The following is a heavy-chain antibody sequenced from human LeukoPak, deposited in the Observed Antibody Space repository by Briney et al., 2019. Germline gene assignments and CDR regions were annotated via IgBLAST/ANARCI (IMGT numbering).Heavy chain of an antibody. Sequence: SETLSLTCTVSAGSISSSDYYWGWIRQSPGKGLEWIGRISYSGNTYYNPSLKSRVTISVDTSKNHFSLRLSSVTAADTAIYYCSRLTHSYYSDTSGYYPYYYMDVWGEGTTVTVSS. CDR1: AGSISSSDYY. V-gene: IGHV4-39*02. CDR3: SRLTHSYYSDTSGYYPYYYMDV. D-gene: IGHD3-22*01. J-gene: IGHJ6*03. CDR2: ISYSGNT.